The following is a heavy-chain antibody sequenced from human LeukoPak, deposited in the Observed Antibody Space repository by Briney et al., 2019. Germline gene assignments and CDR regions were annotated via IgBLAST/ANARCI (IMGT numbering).Heavy chain of an antibody. Sequence: SETLSLTCTVFGGSISSSSYYWGWIRQPPGKGLEWIGSIYYSGSTYYNPSLKSRVTISVDTSKNQFSLKLSSVTAADTAVYYCARHVYGRHQLQAYHFDYWGQGILVTVSS. J-gene: IGHJ4*02. V-gene: IGHV4-39*01. CDR3: ARHVYGRHQLQAYHFDY. CDR1: GGSISSSSYY. CDR2: IYYSGST. D-gene: IGHD2-2*01.